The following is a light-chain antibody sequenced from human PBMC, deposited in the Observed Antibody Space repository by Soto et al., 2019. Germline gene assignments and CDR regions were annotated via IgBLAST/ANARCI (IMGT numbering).Light chain of an antibody. V-gene: IGLV2-14*01. CDR1: SSDVGGSNF. CDR2: EAT. J-gene: IGLJ1*01. Sequence: QSARTQPASVSDSPGQSITISCTGTSSDVGGSNFVSWYQQHPGEPPKLIIYEATNRPSGVSNRFSGSKSGITASLTISGLQADDEAEYFCISYKTDDTFLFGTGTKVTVL. CDR3: ISYKTDDTFL.